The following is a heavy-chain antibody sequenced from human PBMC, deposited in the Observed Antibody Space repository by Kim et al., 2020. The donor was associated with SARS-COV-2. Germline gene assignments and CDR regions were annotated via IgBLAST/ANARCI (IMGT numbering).Heavy chain of an antibody. CDR1: GFTFSDYY. V-gene: IGHV3-11*01. J-gene: IGHJ4*02. CDR2: ISSSGSYV. CDR3: ARVPFEDLSAYYFDL. Sequence: GGSLRLSCAASGFTFSDYYMTWIRQAPGKGLEWVSYISSSGSYVNNADSVKGRFTISRDNAKNSLYLQMSSLRAEDTALYYCARVPFEDLSAYYFDLGGQGPLVTVSS. D-gene: IGHD3-16*02.